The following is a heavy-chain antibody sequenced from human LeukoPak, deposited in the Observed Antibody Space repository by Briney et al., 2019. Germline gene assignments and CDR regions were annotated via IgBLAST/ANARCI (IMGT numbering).Heavy chain of an antibody. CDR1: GGSFSGYY. V-gene: IGHV4-34*01. Sequence: SETLSLTCAVYGGSFSGYYWSWIRQPPGKGLEWIGEINHSGSTNYNPSLKSRVTISVDTSKNQFSLKLSSVTAADTAVYYCARTYSGYDYGSPNFDYWGQGTLVTVSS. CDR3: ARTYSGYDYGSPNFDY. CDR2: INHSGST. J-gene: IGHJ4*02. D-gene: IGHD5-12*01.